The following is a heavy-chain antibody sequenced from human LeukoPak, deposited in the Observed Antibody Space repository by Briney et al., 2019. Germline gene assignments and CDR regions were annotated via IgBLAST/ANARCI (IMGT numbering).Heavy chain of an antibody. V-gene: IGHV4-59*05. CDR1: GGSISNYY. CDR3: ASLGTLRS. D-gene: IGHD7-27*01. Sequence: PSETLSLTCTVSGGSISNYYWGWIRQPPGKGLEWIGGISHSGTNYNNPSLKSRVSISIDTSKNQFSVKLTSVTAADTAIYYCASLGTLRSWGQGTLVTVSS. J-gene: IGHJ5*02. CDR2: ISHSGTN.